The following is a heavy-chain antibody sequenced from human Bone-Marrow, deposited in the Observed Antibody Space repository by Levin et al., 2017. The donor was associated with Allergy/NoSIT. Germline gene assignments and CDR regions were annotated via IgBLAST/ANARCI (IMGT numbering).Heavy chain of an antibody. Sequence: QHGESLKISCAASGFTFSSYAMSWVRQAPGKGLEWVSAISGSGGSTYYADSVKGRFTISRDNSKNTLYLQMNSLRAEDTAVYYCATGGRITIFGVVTGSGYWGQGTLVTVSS. CDR3: ATGGRITIFGVVTGSGY. CDR1: GFTFSSYA. D-gene: IGHD3-3*01. CDR2: ISGSGGST. J-gene: IGHJ4*02. V-gene: IGHV3-23*01.